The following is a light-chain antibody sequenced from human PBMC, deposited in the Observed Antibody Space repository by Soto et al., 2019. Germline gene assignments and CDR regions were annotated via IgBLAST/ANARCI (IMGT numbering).Light chain of an antibody. Sequence: TVLTQSPGTLSLSPGERAALSCRASQSVSSDWLAWYQQKPGQPPRLLIYGASNRATGIPDRFSGSGSGTDFTLTFSRLEPEDFAFYFCQDYHGSPPTFGQGTMVEIK. CDR3: QDYHGSPPT. V-gene: IGKV3-20*01. J-gene: IGKJ1*01. CDR1: QSVSSDW. CDR2: GAS.